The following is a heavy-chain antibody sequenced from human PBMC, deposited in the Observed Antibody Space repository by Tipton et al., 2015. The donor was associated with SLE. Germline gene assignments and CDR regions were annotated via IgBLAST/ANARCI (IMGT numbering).Heavy chain of an antibody. J-gene: IGHJ4*02. CDR3: ARDESRRYGSGSYPYPFDY. D-gene: IGHD3-10*01. CDR1: GFTFSSYW. CDR2: IKQDGSEK. Sequence: VQLVQSGGGLVQPGGSLRLSCAASGFTFSSYWMSWVRQAPGKGLEWVANIKQDGSEKYYVDSVKGRFTISRDNAKNSLYLQMNSLRAEDTAVYYCARDESRRYGSGSYPYPFDYWGQGTLVTVSS. V-gene: IGHV3-7*01.